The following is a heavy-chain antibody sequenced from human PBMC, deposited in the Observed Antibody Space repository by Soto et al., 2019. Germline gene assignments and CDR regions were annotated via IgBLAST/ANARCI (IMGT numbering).Heavy chain of an antibody. J-gene: IGHJ3*02. D-gene: IGHD1-20*01. CDR3: VKDLNNLSNTGRAFDI. Sequence: EVQLVESGGGLVQPGRSLRLSCAASGFTFDDYAMHWVRQAPGKGLEWVSGISWNSGSIGYADSVKGRFTISRDNAKNSLYLQMNSLSAEDTASYYCVKDLNNLSNTGRAFDIWGQGTMVTVSS. CDR2: ISWNSGSI. CDR1: GFTFDDYA. V-gene: IGHV3-9*01.